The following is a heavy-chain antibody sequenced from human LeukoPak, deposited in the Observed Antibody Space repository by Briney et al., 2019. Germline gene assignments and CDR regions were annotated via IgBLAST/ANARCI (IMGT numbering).Heavy chain of an antibody. Sequence: GGSLRLSCAASGFSFSTYWMSWVRQAPGKGLEWVANINQDGSEKYYVDSVKGRFTISRDNSKNTLYLQMNSLRAEDTAVYYCAREGQLGLDVWGQGTTVTVSS. V-gene: IGHV3-7*01. J-gene: IGHJ6*02. CDR3: AREGQLGLDV. CDR1: GFSFSTYW. D-gene: IGHD6-6*01. CDR2: INQDGSEK.